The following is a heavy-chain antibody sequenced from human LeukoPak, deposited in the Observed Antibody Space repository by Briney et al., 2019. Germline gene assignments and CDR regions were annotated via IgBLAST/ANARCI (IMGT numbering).Heavy chain of an antibody. Sequence: PSETLSLTCTVSGGSISSYYWSWIRQPPGKGLEWIGYIYYSGSTNYNPSLKSRVTISVDTSKNQFSLKLSSVTAADTAVYYCAGAYSGSYYSLDFDYWGLGTLVTVSS. D-gene: IGHD1-26*01. CDR3: AGAYSGSYYSLDFDY. CDR2: IYYSGST. J-gene: IGHJ4*02. V-gene: IGHV4-59*08. CDR1: GGSISSYY.